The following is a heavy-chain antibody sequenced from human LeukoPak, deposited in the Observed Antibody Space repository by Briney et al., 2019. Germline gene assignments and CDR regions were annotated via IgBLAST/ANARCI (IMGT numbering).Heavy chain of an antibody. V-gene: IGHV3-23*01. J-gene: IGHJ4*02. D-gene: IGHD3-9*01. CDR2: ISGRGGSP. CDR3: AKAGGVLRYFDGILSKQPYYFDY. CDR1: GFTLSSYA. Sequence: GGSLRLSCAPSGFTLSSYAMSWVRQAPGKGQEWVSAISGRGGSPYSADSVKGRFTISRDTSKNTLYLQKNSLRAAEPRLYYCAKAGGVLRYFDGILSKQPYYFDYWGQGTLVTVSS.